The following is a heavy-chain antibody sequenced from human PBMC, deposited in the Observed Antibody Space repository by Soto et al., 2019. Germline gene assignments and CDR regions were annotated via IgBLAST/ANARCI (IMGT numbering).Heavy chain of an antibody. CDR2: IYHSGST. J-gene: IGHJ6*02. CDR3: ARDRRSRNLYYYYGMDV. V-gene: IGHV4-4*02. D-gene: IGHD6-6*01. CDR1: GGSISSTNW. Sequence: SETLSLTCAVSGGSISSTNWWSWVRQPPGKGLEWIGEIYHSGSTNYNPSLKSRVTISVDKSKNQFSLKLSSVTAADTAVYYCARDRRSRNLYYYYGMDVWGQGTTVTVSS.